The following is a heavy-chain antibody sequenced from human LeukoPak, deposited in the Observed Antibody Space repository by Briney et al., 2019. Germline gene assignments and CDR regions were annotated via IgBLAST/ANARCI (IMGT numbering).Heavy chain of an antibody. D-gene: IGHD3-16*02. J-gene: IGHJ5*02. V-gene: IGHV4-30-4*01. Sequence: SETLSLTCTVSGGSISSGDYYWSWIRQPPGKGLEWIGYIYYSGSTYYNPSLKSRVTISVDTSTNQFSLKLGSVTAADTAVYYCARVDYVWGSYPGWFDPWGQGTLVTVSS. CDR2: IYYSGST. CDR3: ARVDYVWGSYPGWFDP. CDR1: GGSISSGDYY.